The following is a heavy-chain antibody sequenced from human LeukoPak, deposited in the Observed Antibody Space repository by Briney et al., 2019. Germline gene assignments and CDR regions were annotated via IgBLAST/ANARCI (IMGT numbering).Heavy chain of an antibody. J-gene: IGHJ4*02. V-gene: IGHV1-46*01. CDR1: GYTFTNYY. CDR3: ARDPDGGNEVLFDY. Sequence: ASVKVSCKASGYTFTNYYMHWVRQAPGQGLEWMGIINPSGGSTNYAQKFQGRVTMTRGTSTSTVYMELSSLRSEDTAVYYCARDPDGGNEVLFDYWGQGTLVTVSS. D-gene: IGHD4-23*01. CDR2: INPSGGST.